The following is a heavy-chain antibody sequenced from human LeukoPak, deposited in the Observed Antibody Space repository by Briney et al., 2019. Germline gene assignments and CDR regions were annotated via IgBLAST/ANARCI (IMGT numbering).Heavy chain of an antibody. CDR1: GGSISSYY. CDR2: SHYSGST. CDR3: ARVQYSSRWYYFDY. D-gene: IGHD6-13*01. J-gene: IGHJ4*02. Sequence: PSETLSLTCTVSGGSISSYYWSWIRQTPGKGLEWIGYSHYSGSTYYNPSLKSRVTISVDTSKNQFSLKLISLTAADTAVYYCARVQYSSRWYYFDYWGQGTLVTVSS. V-gene: IGHV4-59*08.